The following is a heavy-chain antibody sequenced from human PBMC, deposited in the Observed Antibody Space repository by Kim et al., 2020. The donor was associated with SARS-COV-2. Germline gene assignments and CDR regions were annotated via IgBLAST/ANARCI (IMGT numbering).Heavy chain of an antibody. J-gene: IGHJ6*02. Sequence: GGSRRLSCAASGFTFSTYGMHWVRQAPGKGLEWVAVISYDGSNKYYADSMKGRFTISRDNSKNTLYLQMNSLKAEDTAVYYCAKALLRGVNFYYYGMDVWGQETTVNVSS. D-gene: IGHD3-10*01. V-gene: IGHV3-30*18. CDR1: GFTFSTYG. CDR3: AKALLRGVNFYYYGMDV. CDR2: ISYDGSNK.